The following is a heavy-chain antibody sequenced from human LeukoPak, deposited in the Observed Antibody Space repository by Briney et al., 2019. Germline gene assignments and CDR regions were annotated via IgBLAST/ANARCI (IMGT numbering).Heavy chain of an antibody. CDR3: ARDPGVSDAFVI. J-gene: IGHJ3*02. V-gene: IGHV3-30*04. D-gene: IGHD6-13*01. Sequence: GGSLRLSCAASGFTFSSYAMHWVRQAPGKGLEWVAVISYDGSNKYYADSVKGRFTISRDNAKNSLYLQMNSLRAEDTAVYYCARDPGVSDAFVIWGQGTMVTVSS. CDR2: ISYDGSNK. CDR1: GFTFSSYA.